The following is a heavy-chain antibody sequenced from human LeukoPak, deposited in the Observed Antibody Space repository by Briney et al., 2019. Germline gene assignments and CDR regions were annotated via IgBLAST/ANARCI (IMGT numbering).Heavy chain of an antibody. Sequence: GSLRLSCAASGFTFSSYSMNWVRQAPGKGLEWVSYISSSSSTIYYADSVKGRFTISRDNAKNSLYLQMNSLRDEDTAVYYCARDDYVWGSYRYTGIDYWGQGTLVTVSS. V-gene: IGHV3-48*02. J-gene: IGHJ4*02. CDR1: GFTFSSYS. CDR2: ISSSSSTI. D-gene: IGHD3-16*02. CDR3: ARDDYVWGSYRYTGIDY.